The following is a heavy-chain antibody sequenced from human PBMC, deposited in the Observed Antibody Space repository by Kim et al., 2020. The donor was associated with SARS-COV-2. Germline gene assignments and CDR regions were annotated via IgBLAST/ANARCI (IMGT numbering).Heavy chain of an antibody. D-gene: IGHD3-10*01. V-gene: IGHV4-59*01. CDR1: GGSISSYY. CDR2: IYYSGST. CDR3: ARGGLGSGSYRFDY. J-gene: IGHJ4*02. Sequence: SETLSLTCTVSGGSISSYYWSWIRQPPGKGLEWIGYIYYSGSTNYNPSLKSRVTISVDTSKNQFSLKLSSVTAADTAVYYCARGGLGSGSYRFDYWGQGTLVTVSS.